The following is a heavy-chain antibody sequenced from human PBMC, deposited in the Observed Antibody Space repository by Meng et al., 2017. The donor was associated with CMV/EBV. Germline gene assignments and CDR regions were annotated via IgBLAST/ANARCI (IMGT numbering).Heavy chain of an antibody. J-gene: IGHJ6*02. V-gene: IGHV4-4*02. CDR1: GGSISSSNW. CDR3: ARERITIEIFGVLYGMDV. D-gene: IGHD3-3*01. CDR2: IYHSGST. Sequence: SETLSLTCAVSGGSISSSNWWSWVRQPPEKGLEWIGEIYHSGSTNYNPSLKSRVTISVDKSKNQFSLKLSSVTAADTAVYYCARERITIEIFGVLYGMDVWGQGTTVTVSS.